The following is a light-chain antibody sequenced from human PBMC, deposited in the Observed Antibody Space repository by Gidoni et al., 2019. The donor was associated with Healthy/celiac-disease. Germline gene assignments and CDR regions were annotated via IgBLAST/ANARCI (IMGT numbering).Light chain of an antibody. Sequence: NVVTQSPGSLGVSLGERATINCKSSQSVLYSSNNKNYLAWYQQKPGQPPKLLIYWASTRESGVPDRFSGSGSGTDFTLTISSLQAEDVAVYYCQQYYSTGTFXQXTKVEIK. CDR3: QQYYSTGT. CDR2: WAS. CDR1: QSVLYSSNNKNY. J-gene: IGKJ1*01. V-gene: IGKV4-1*01.